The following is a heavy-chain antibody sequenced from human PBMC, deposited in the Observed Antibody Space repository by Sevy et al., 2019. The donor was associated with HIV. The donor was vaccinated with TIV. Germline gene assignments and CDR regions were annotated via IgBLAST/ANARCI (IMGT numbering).Heavy chain of an antibody. J-gene: IGHJ4*02. CDR1: GFTFDDYA. D-gene: IGHD3-22*01. V-gene: IGHV3-9*01. CDR2: ISWNSGSI. Sequence: GGSLRLSCVASGFTFDDYAMHWVRQAPGKGLEWVSGISWNSGSIGYADSVKGRFTISRDNAKNSLYLQMNSLRAEDTALYYCAKDSQYYYDSRGYYDYWGLGTLVTVSS. CDR3: AKDSQYYYDSRGYYDY.